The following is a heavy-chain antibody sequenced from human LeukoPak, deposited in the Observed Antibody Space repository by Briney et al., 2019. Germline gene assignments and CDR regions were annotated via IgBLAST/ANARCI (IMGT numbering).Heavy chain of an antibody. J-gene: IGHJ1*01. CDR3: ARDEVRFPRVFQH. V-gene: IGHV4-59*01. CDR2: IYYSGST. CDR1: GGSISSYH. D-gene: IGHD3-10*01. Sequence: PSETLSLTYTVSGGSISSYHWSWIRQPPGKGLEWIGNIYYSGSTNYNPSLKSRVTISLDTSKDQFSLKLSSVTAADTAVYYCARDEVRFPRVFQHWGQGTLVTVSP.